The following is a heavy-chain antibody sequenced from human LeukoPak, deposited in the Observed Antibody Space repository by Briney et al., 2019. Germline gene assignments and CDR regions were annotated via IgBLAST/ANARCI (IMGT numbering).Heavy chain of an antibody. V-gene: IGHV5-51*01. CDR1: GYSFTSYW. J-gene: IGHJ4*02. CDR2: IYPVDSDT. Sequence: GESLKISCKGSGYSFTSYWIGWVRQMPGKGLEWMGIIYPVDSDTRYSPSFQGQVTISADKSISTAYLQWSSLKASDTAMYYCARHTAGYCSGGSCYPDYWGQGTLVTVSS. CDR3: ARHTAGYCSGGSCYPDY. D-gene: IGHD2-15*01.